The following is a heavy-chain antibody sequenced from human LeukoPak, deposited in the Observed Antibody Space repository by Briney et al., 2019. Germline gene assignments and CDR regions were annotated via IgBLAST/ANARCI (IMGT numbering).Heavy chain of an antibody. D-gene: IGHD6-13*01. V-gene: IGHV3-21*01. CDR3: ARDPSTTAAADY. CDR2: ISSSSSYI. Sequence: GGSLRLSCGASGFIFSSYSMNWVREAPGKGLEWVSSISSSSSYIYYADSVKGRFTISRDNAKNSLYLQMNSLRAEDTAVYYCARDPSTTAAADYWGQGTLVTVTS. J-gene: IGHJ4*02. CDR1: GFIFSSYS.